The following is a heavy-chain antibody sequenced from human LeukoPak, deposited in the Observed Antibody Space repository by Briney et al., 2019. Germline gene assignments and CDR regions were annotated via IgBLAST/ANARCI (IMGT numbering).Heavy chain of an antibody. Sequence: GGSLRLSCSASGFTFSSYGMHWVRQAPGKGLEWVAVIWYGGSNKYYADSVKGRFTISRDNSKNTLYLQMNSLKTEDTAVYYCTTVPDQPRENYFDYWGQGTLVTVSS. CDR3: TTVPDQPRENYFDY. CDR1: GFTFSSYG. D-gene: IGHD1-14*01. J-gene: IGHJ4*02. CDR2: IWYGGSNK. V-gene: IGHV3-33*08.